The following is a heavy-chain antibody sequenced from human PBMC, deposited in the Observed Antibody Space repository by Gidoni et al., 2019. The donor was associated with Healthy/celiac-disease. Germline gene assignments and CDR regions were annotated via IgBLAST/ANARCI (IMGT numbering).Heavy chain of an antibody. J-gene: IGHJ4*02. CDR3: TRIVAGTNLIDY. Sequence: EVQLVESGGGLVQPGGSLKLSCAASGFTFSGSAMHWVRQASGKGLEWVGRIRSKANSYATAYAASVKGRFTISRDDSKNTAYLQMNSLKTEDTAVYYCTRIVAGTNLIDYWGQGTLVTVSS. CDR2: IRSKANSYAT. V-gene: IGHV3-73*02. D-gene: IGHD5-12*01. CDR1: GFTFSGSA.